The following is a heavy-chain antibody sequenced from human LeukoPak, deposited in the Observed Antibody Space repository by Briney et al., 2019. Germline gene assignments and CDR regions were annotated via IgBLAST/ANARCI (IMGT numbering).Heavy chain of an antibody. V-gene: IGHV3-21*01. D-gene: IGHD3-22*01. CDR2: FLTSAVPT. CDR3: ARDDYDSSGYEINDAFDI. J-gene: IGHJ3*02. Sequence: GGSLRLSCVTSGFTLNSYTLSWVRQAPGRGLEWVSAFLTSAVPTYSDSVKGRFTISRDNAKNSLYLQMNSLRAEDTAVYYCARDDYDSSGYEINDAFDIWGQGTMVTVSS. CDR1: GFTLNSYT.